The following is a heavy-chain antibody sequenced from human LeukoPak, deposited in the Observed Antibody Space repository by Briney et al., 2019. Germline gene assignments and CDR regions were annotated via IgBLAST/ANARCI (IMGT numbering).Heavy chain of an antibody. CDR2: IIPIFGTA. V-gene: IGHV1-69*13. J-gene: IGHJ3*02. CDR1: GGTFSSYA. CDR3: ARGFGGDLWFGELLADAFDI. Sequence: SVKVSCKASGGTFSSYAISWVRQAPGQGLEWMGGIIPIFGTANYAQKFQGRVTITADESTSTAYMELSSLRSEDTAVYYCARGFGGDLWFGELLADAFDIWGQGTMVTVSS. D-gene: IGHD3-10*01.